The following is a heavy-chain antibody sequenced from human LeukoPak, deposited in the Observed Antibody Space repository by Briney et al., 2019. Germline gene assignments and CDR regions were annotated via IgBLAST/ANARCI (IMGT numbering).Heavy chain of an antibody. Sequence: SGGSLRLSCAASGFTFSDYYMSWIRQAPGKGLEWVSYISSSGSTIYYADSVKGRFTISRDNAKNSLYLQMNSLRAEDTAVYYCAREPRHHHADGSTSCYLHWGQGTLVTVSS. CDR2: ISSSGSTI. CDR3: AREPRHHHADGSTSCYLH. J-gene: IGHJ4*02. CDR1: GFTFSDYY. V-gene: IGHV3-11*04. D-gene: IGHD2-2*01.